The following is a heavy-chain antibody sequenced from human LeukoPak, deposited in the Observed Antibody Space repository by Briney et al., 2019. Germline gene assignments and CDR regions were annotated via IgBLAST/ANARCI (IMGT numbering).Heavy chain of an antibody. CDR1: GGSISSGSYY. J-gene: IGHJ4*02. Sequence: SETLSLTCTVSGGSISSGSYYWSWIRQPAGKGLEWIGRIYTSGSTNYNPSLRSRVTISVDTSKNQFSLKLSSVTAADTAVYYCARYYRATDKFDYWGQGTLVTVSS. V-gene: IGHV4-61*02. CDR3: ARYYRATDKFDY. CDR2: IYTSGST. D-gene: IGHD2-15*01.